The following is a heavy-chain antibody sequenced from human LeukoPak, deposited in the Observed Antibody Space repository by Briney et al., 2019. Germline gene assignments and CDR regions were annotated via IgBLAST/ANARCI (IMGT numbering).Heavy chain of an antibody. CDR3: AREGWYPDPYYYYYMDV. CDR2: IYTSGST. V-gene: IGHV4-4*07. J-gene: IGHJ6*03. Sequence: SETLSLTCTVSGGSISSYYWNWIRQPAGKGLEWIGRIYTSGSTNYNPSLESRVTISVDTSKNQFSLKLSSVTAADTAVYYCAREGWYPDPYYYYYMDVWGKGTTVTISS. CDR1: GGSISSYY. D-gene: IGHD6-19*01.